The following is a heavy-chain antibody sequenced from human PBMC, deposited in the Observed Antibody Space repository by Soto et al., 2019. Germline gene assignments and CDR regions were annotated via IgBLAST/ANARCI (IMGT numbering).Heavy chain of an antibody. Sequence: GGSLRLSCAASGFTFSSYAMHWVRQAPGKGLEWVAVISYDGSNKYYADSVKGRFTISRDNSKNTLYLQMNSLRAEDTAGYYCARDTKLLWFGELDYWGQGTLVTVSS. D-gene: IGHD3-10*01. CDR2: ISYDGSNK. V-gene: IGHV3-30-3*01. CDR1: GFTFSSYA. CDR3: ARDTKLLWFGELDY. J-gene: IGHJ4*02.